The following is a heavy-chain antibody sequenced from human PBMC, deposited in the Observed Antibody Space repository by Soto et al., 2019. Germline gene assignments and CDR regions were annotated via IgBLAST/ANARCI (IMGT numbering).Heavy chain of an antibody. CDR1: EGSFSSNP. CDR3: ARDRALIGFDY. CDR2: ILPTLGTT. V-gene: IGHV1-69*13. J-gene: IGHJ4*02. D-gene: IGHD3-16*01. Sequence: GASVKVSCKTSEGSFSSNPISWVRQAPGQGLEWMGTILPTLGTTNYAQKFKGRVTLTADESTSTAYMELRSLRSEDTAVYYCARDRALIGFDYWGQGTLVTVSS.